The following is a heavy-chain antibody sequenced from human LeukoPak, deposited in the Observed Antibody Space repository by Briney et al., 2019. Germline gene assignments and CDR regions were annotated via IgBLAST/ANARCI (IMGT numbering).Heavy chain of an antibody. V-gene: IGHV3-30*02. CDR3: AKDRVLRYFDWLFDLDY. J-gene: IGHJ4*02. CDR1: GFTFSNYG. CDR2: IRYDANNK. D-gene: IGHD3-9*01. Sequence: PGGSLGLSCAASGFTFSNYGMHWVRQAPGKGLEWVAFIRYDANNKYYADSVKGRFTISRDNSKNTLYLQMNSLRAEDTAVYYCAKDRVLRYFDWLFDLDYWGQGTPVTVSS.